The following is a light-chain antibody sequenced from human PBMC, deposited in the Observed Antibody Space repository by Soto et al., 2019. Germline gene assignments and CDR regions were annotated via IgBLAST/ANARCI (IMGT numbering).Light chain of an antibody. CDR2: GNN. Sequence: VLTQPPSASGTPGQRVAISCSGSNSNIGSNHVNWYQQLPGTAPKLLTYGNNQRPSGVPDRFSGSRSGTSASLAISGLQSEDEADYYCAAWDDSLNGHVVFGGGTKVTVL. V-gene: IGLV1-44*01. CDR3: AAWDDSLNGHVV. CDR1: NSNIGSNH. J-gene: IGLJ2*01.